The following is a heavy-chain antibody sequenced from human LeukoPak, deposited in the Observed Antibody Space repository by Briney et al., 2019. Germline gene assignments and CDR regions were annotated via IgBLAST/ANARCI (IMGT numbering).Heavy chain of an antibody. CDR1: GGSFSGYY. J-gene: IGHJ3*02. Sequence: PSETLSLTCAVYGGSFSGYYWSWIRQPPGKGLEWIGEINHSGSTNYNPSLKSRVTISVDTSKNQFSLKLSSVTAADTAVYYCARRRAYCGRDCPFWAFDIWGQGTMVTVSS. V-gene: IGHV4-34*01. D-gene: IGHD2-21*01. CDR3: ARRRAYCGRDCPFWAFDI. CDR2: INHSGST.